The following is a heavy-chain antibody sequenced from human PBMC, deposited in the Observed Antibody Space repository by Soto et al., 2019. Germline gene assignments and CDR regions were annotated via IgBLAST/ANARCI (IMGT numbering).Heavy chain of an antibody. D-gene: IGHD1-20*01. V-gene: IGHV3-23*01. CDR2: ISGSGVST. CDR3: AKGITSIGSYYLDN. J-gene: IGHJ4*02. Sequence: GGPLRLSCAASGFNFSNFAMSWVRQAPGKGLEWVSTISGSGVSTYYADSVKVRFTISRDNSKNTLYLRLNSLRVENTAVYYCAKGITSIGSYYLDNWGQGTRVTVSS. CDR1: GFNFSNFA.